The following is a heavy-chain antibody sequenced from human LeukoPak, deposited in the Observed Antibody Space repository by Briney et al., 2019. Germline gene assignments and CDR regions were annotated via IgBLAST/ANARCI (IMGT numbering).Heavy chain of an antibody. Sequence: ASVKVSCKVSGYTLTELSMHWVRQAPGKGLEWMGGFDPEDGETIYAQKFQGRVTMTEDTSTDTAYMELSSLRSEDTAVYYCARSGYSYDSAVYWNFDLWGRGTLVTVSS. CDR2: FDPEDGET. D-gene: IGHD5-18*01. V-gene: IGHV1-24*01. J-gene: IGHJ2*01. CDR3: ARSGYSYDSAVYWNFDL. CDR1: GYTLTELS.